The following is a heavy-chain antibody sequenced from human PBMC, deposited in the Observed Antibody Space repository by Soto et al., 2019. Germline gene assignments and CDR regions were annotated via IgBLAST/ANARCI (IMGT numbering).Heavy chain of an antibody. CDR1: GGSISSRSSY. D-gene: IGHD3-3*01. V-gene: IGHV4-39*01. Sequence: QLQLQESGPGLVKPSETLSLTCTVSGGSISSRSSYWGWIREAPGKGLEWIGSINYSGSTYYNPSLKSRITISVDTSKNQYSLKLSSVTAADTAVYFCAKTGFWSDYPVSDYWGQGTLVTVSS. J-gene: IGHJ4*02. CDR2: INYSGST. CDR3: AKTGFWSDYPVSDY.